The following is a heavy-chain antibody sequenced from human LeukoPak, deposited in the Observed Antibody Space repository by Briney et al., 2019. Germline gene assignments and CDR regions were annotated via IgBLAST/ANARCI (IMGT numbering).Heavy chain of an antibody. CDR3: ARGDPLDY. Sequence: AGGSLRLSCAASGFTFSSYSMSWVRQAPGKGLRWVSYISSGSTTIYYADSVKGRFTISRDSAKNSLYLQINSLRDEDTAMYYCARGDPLDYWGQGTLVTVSS. J-gene: IGHJ4*02. CDR2: ISSGSTTI. CDR1: GFTFSSYS. V-gene: IGHV3-48*02.